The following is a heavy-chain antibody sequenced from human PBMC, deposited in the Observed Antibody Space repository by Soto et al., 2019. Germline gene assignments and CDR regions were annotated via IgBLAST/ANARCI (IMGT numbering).Heavy chain of an antibody. Sequence: IRQPPGKGLEWIGYIYYSGSTNYNPSLKSRVTISVDTSKNQFSLKLSSVTAADTAVSYCAIGPWIQLWSSWGQGTLVTVSS. CDR3: AIGPWIQLWSS. D-gene: IGHD5-18*01. J-gene: IGHJ5*02. V-gene: IGHV4-59*01. CDR2: IYYSGST.